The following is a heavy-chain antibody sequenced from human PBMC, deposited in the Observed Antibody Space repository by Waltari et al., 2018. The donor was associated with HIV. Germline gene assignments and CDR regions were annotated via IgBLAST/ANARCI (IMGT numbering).Heavy chain of an antibody. Sequence: VQLVESGGGLVKPGGSLKLSCAASGFNFKNAWMTWVRHSPGKGLEWFGGIKRKGDGATIDYSAPVKDRFVISRDDSLNTLYLQMDRLKTEDSAIYWCTTGPPFYYGSGTHLSPEMWGSWGRGTPVTVSS. V-gene: IGHV3-15*01. CDR2: IKRKGDGATI. D-gene: IGHD3-10*01. CDR3: TTGPPFYYGSGTHLSPEMWGS. CDR1: GFNFKNAW. J-gene: IGHJ5*02.